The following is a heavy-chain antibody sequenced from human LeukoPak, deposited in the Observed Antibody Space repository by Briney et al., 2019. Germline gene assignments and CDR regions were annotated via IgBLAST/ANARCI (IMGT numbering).Heavy chain of an antibody. CDR2: ISGSGGST. D-gene: IGHD5-12*01. CDR3: ASQRWLQLGFDY. Sequence: PGGSLRLSCAASGFTFSSYAMSWVRQAPGKGLEWVSAISGSGGSTYYADSAKGRFTISRDNSKNTLYLQMNSLRAEDTAVYYCASQRWLQLGFDYWGQGTLVTVSS. V-gene: IGHV3-23*01. CDR1: GFTFSSYA. J-gene: IGHJ4*02.